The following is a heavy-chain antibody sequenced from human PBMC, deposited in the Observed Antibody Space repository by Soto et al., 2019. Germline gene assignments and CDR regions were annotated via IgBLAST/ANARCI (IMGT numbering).Heavy chain of an antibody. CDR3: ARESEDYGYYVGY. V-gene: IGHV1-69*01. CDR2: ILPIFGTA. D-gene: IGHD4-17*01. CDR1: GGTFSGYT. J-gene: IGHJ4*02. Sequence: VQLVKLGAEVKKPGSSVKVSCKASGGTFSGYTISWARQAPGQGLEWMEGILPIFGTANYAQKLQGRVTITADESTSTAYMALSSRRSEDTAVYYCARESEDYGYYVGYWGQGTLVTVSS.